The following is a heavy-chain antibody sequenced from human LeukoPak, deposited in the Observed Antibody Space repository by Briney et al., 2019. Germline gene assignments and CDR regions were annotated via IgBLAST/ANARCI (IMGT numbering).Heavy chain of an antibody. V-gene: IGHV1-2*06. Sequence: GASVKVSCKASGYTFTGYYMHWVRQAPGQGLEWMGRINPNSGGTNYAQKFQGRVTMTRDTSISTAYTELSRLRSDDTAVYYCARDTYCSSTSCYVHWFDPWGQGTLVTVSS. J-gene: IGHJ5*02. CDR3: ARDTYCSSTSCYVHWFDP. CDR1: GYTFTGYY. CDR2: INPNSGGT. D-gene: IGHD2-2*01.